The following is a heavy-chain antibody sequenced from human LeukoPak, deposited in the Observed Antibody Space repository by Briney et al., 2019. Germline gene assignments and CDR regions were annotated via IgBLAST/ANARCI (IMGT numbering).Heavy chain of an antibody. CDR3: ARGVGGSSY. CDR1: GGSISSYY. Sequence: PSETLSLTCTVSGGSISSYYRSWIRQPPGKGLEWIGYIYYSGSTNYNPSLKSRVTISVDTSKNQFSLELSSVTAADTAVYYCARGVGGSSYWGQGTLVTVSS. V-gene: IGHV4-59*01. D-gene: IGHD1-26*01. CDR2: IYYSGST. J-gene: IGHJ4*02.